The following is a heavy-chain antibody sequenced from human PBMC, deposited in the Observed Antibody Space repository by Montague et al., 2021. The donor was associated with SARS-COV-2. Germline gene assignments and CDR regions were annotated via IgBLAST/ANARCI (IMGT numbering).Heavy chain of an antibody. Sequence: SETLSLTCTVSGASINGHHWSWIRQPPGKGLEWIGYMKSSGSTNYNPSLRSRVTIAVDTSKKQVSLKMMTVTAADTAVYYCAGDLGDRCGCFDYWGQGTLVTVSS. D-gene: IGHD3-16*01. CDR2: MKSSGST. V-gene: IGHV4-59*11. CDR1: GASINGHH. J-gene: IGHJ4*02. CDR3: AGDLGDRCGCFDY.